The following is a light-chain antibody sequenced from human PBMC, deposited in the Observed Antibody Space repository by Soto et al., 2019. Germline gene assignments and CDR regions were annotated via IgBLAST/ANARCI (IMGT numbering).Light chain of an antibody. J-gene: IGKJ4*01. Sequence: DIVMTQSPDSLAVSLGERATINCKSSQSDLYSSKNKNYLAWYQKKPGQPPKLLIYWASTRESGVPDRFSGSGSGTDFTLVISSLPAEDVAVYYCQQYYSTPLTFGGGTKVEIK. V-gene: IGKV4-1*01. CDR2: WAS. CDR1: QSDLYSSKNKNY. CDR3: QQYYSTPLT.